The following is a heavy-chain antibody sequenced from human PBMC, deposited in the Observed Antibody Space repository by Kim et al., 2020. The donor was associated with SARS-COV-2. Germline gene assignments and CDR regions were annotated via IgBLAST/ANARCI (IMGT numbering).Heavy chain of an antibody. J-gene: IGHJ4*02. Sequence: ASVKVSCKASGYTFTGYYMHWVRQAPGQGLEWMGWINPNSGGTNYAQKFQGRVTMTRDTSISTAYMELSRLRSDDTAVYYCARDWGGNSGSYYYFDYWGQGTLVTVSS. V-gene: IGHV1-2*02. CDR1: GYTFTGYY. CDR2: INPNSGGT. D-gene: IGHD1-26*01. CDR3: ARDWGGNSGSYYYFDY.